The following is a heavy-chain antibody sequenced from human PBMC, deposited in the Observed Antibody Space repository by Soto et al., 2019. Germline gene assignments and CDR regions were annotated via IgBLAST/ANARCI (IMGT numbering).Heavy chain of an antibody. Sequence: ASVKVSCKASGYTFTSYGISWVRQAPGQGLEWMGWISAYNGNTNYAQKLQGRVTMTTDTSTSTAYMELRSLRSDDTAVYYCARVSPSDYGDYFPISIIYYYYYMDVWGKGTTVTVS. J-gene: IGHJ6*03. V-gene: IGHV1-18*01. D-gene: IGHD4-17*01. CDR2: ISAYNGNT. CDR3: ARVSPSDYGDYFPISIIYYYYYMDV. CDR1: GYTFTSYG.